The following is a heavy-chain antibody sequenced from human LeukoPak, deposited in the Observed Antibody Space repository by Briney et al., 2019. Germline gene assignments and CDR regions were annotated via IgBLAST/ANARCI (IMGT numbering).Heavy chain of an antibody. V-gene: IGHV4-4*07. Sequence: PSETLSLPCTVSGGYISSYYWSWIRQPAGKGLDWIGRIYTSGSTNYNPSLKSRVTLSVDTPKKQLSLKLTSVAAAGTAVYYCAIGSGTTSDYYYMDVWGKGTTVTVSS. CDR2: IYTSGST. CDR3: AIGSGTTSDYYYMDV. D-gene: IGHD1-7*01. J-gene: IGHJ6*03. CDR1: GGYISSYY.